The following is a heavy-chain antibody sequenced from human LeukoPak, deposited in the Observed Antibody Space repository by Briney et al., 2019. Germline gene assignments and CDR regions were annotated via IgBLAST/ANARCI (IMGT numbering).Heavy chain of an antibody. J-gene: IGHJ5*02. V-gene: IGHV1-24*01. CDR3: ATARRMLWFDP. CDR1: GYTLTELS. D-gene: IGHD3-16*01. CDR2: FDPEDGET. Sequence: ASVKVSCKVSGYTLTELSMHWVRQAPGKGLEWMGGFDPEDGETIYAQKFQGRVTMTEDTSTDTAYMELGSLSSEDMAVYYCATARRMLWFDPWGQGTLVTVSS.